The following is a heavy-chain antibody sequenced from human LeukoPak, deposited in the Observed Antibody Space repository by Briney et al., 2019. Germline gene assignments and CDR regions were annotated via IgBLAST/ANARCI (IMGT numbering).Heavy chain of an antibody. CDR1: GYTFTSYG. Sequence: ASVKVSCKASGYTFTSYGISWVRQAPGQGLEWMGWISPYNENRKYLQKLQGRVTLTTDTSTSTAYMELRSLTSDDTAVYYCAREESIGRYQFLHDYWGQGTLVTVSS. CDR3: AREESIGRYQFLHDY. J-gene: IGHJ4*02. D-gene: IGHD1-26*01. V-gene: IGHV1-18*01. CDR2: ISPYNENR.